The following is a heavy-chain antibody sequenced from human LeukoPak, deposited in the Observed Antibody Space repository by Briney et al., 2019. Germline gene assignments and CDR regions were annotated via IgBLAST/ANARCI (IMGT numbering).Heavy chain of an antibody. CDR1: GFTFGSYW. D-gene: IGHD1-26*01. CDR2: IKQDGSEK. V-gene: IGHV3-7*03. Sequence: GGSLRLSCAASGFTFGSYWMSWVRQAPGKGLEWVANIKQDGSEKYYVDSVKGRFTISRDNAKNSLYLQMNSLRAEDTAVYYCARGETDYWGQGTLVTVSS. CDR3: ARGETDY. J-gene: IGHJ4*02.